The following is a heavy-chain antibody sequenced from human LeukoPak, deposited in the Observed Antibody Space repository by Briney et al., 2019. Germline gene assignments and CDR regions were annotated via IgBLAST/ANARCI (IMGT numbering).Heavy chain of an antibody. Sequence: SETLSLTCTVFGGSISNYYWNWIRQPPGKGLEWIGYIHYSGSTKCNPSLKSRVLISLDTSKNQFSLKLSYVIAADTAMYYCARGYHDVLTGLYHWFDPWGQGTLVTVSS. CDR3: ARGYHDVLTGLYHWFDP. V-gene: IGHV4-59*12. CDR1: GGSISNYY. D-gene: IGHD3-9*01. CDR2: IHYSGST. J-gene: IGHJ5*02.